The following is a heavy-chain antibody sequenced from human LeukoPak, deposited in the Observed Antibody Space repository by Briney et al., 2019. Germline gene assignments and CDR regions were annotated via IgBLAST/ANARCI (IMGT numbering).Heavy chain of an antibody. J-gene: IGHJ4*02. D-gene: IGHD6-25*01. Sequence: ASVKVSCKASGYTFTVYYMHWVRQAPGQGLEWMGWINSNSGDTNYAQKFQGRVTMTRDTSISTGYMELSRLRSDDTAIYYCARDLAAAHYYWGQGTLVTVSS. V-gene: IGHV1-2*02. CDR2: INSNSGDT. CDR3: ARDLAAAHYY. CDR1: GYTFTVYY.